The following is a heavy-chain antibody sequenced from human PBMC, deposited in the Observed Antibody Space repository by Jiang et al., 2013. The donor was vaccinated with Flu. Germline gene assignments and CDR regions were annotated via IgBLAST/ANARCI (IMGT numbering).Heavy chain of an antibody. CDR1: GYTFTNYG. CDR3: AREDFWSGYLNYFDY. Sequence: SVKVSCKASGYTFTNYGVSWVRQAPGQGLEWMGWISSYNGNTNYAQKLQGRVTMTTDTSTSTAYMELRSLRSDDTAVYYCAREDFWSGYLNYFDYWGQGTLVTVSS. J-gene: IGHJ4*02. CDR2: ISSYNGNT. D-gene: IGHD3-3*01. V-gene: IGHV1-18*01.